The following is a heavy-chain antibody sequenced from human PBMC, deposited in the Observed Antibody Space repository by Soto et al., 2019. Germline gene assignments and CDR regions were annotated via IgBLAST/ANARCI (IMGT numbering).Heavy chain of an antibody. CDR1: GASISSSIYY. V-gene: IGHV4-39*01. Sequence: TSETLSLTCTISGASISSSIYYWGWIRQPPGKGLEWIGSLYYSGSIYYNPSLKSRATISVHTSKTQFSLKVTSVTAADTAVYFCVSYYGSEETFDFWGRGTLVTVSS. CDR3: VSYYGSEETFDF. CDR2: LYYSGSI. J-gene: IGHJ4*02. D-gene: IGHD3-3*01.